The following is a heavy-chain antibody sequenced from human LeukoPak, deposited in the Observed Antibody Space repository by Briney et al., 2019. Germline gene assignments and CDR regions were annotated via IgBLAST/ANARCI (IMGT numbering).Heavy chain of an antibody. J-gene: IGHJ4*02. D-gene: IGHD3-10*01. CDR3: AKQAGGSGSYYYY. Sequence: GGSLRLSCAASGFTFSSYAMTWVRQAPGKGLEWVLAISGSGGSTYYADSVKGRFTISRDNSKNTLYLQMSSLRAEDTAVYYCAKQAGGSGSYYYYWGQGTLVTVSS. CDR2: ISGSGGST. CDR1: GFTFSSYA. V-gene: IGHV3-23*01.